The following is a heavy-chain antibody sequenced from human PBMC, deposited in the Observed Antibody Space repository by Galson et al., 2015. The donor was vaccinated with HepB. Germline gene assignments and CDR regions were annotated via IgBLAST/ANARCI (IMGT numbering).Heavy chain of an antibody. D-gene: IGHD3-3*01. CDR1: GYTFTSHA. CDR3: ARIPVFGVVSDPFDP. Sequence: SVKVSCKASGYTFTSHAMHWVRQAPGQRLEWMGWINAGNGNTKYSQKFQGRVTITRDTSASTAYMELSSLRSEDTAVYYCARIPVFGVVSDPFDPWGQGTLVTVSS. CDR2: INAGNGNT. J-gene: IGHJ5*02. V-gene: IGHV1-3*01.